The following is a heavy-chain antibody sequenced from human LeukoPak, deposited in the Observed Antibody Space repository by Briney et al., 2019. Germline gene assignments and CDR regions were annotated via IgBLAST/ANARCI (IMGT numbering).Heavy chain of an antibody. J-gene: IGHJ4*02. CDR2: IYYSGST. CDR3: ARAPTYYYGSGSYYFDY. D-gene: IGHD3-10*01. V-gene: IGHV4-59*01. Sequence: SETLSLTCTVSGGSISSYYWSWTRQPPGKGLEWIGYIYYSGSTNYNPSLKSRVTISVDTSKNQFSLKLSSVTAADTAVYYCARAPTYYYGSGSYYFDYWGQGTLVTVSS. CDR1: GGSISSYY.